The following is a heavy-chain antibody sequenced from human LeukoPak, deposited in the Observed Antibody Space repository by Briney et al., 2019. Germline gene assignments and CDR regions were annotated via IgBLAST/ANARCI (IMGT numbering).Heavy chain of an antibody. CDR2: IYWDDDK. CDR3: VHSMMIRGVIPFDY. J-gene: IGHJ4*02. D-gene: IGHD3-10*01. CDR1: GFLLSTSGVG. V-gene: IGHV2-5*02. Sequence: SGPTLVNPTQTLTLTCTFSGFLLSTSGVGVGWIRQPPGKALEWLALIYWDDDKRYSPSLKSRLTITKDTSKNQVVLTMTDMDPVDTATYYCVHSMMIRGVIPFDYWGQGTLVTVSS.